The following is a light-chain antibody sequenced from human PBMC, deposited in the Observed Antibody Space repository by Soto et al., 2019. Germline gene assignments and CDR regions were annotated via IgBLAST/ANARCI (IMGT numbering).Light chain of an antibody. CDR1: QSINSKY. V-gene: IGKV3-20*01. Sequence: EIVFTQSPATLSLSPGERATLSCRASQSINSKYLAWYQQKLGQAPRLLIYGSSSRATGIPDRFTGSGSGTDFTLTVSRLEAEDFAVYYCQHYGGSPRTFGQGTELEIK. J-gene: IGKJ2*01. CDR2: GSS. CDR3: QHYGGSPRT.